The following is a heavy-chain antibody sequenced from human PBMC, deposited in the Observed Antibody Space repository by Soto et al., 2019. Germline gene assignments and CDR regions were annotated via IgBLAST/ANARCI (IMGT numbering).Heavy chain of an antibody. CDR3: RTQWLY. CDR2: ISFDGSTT. D-gene: IGHD6-19*01. V-gene: IGHV3-74*01. Sequence: GGSLRLSCAASGFTFSSYWMHWVRQASGKGLVWVSRISFDGSTTTYADSVKGRFTISRDNAKNTLYLQMSSLKTEDTAVYYCRTQWLYWGQGTLVTVSS. J-gene: IGHJ4*02. CDR1: GFTFSSYW.